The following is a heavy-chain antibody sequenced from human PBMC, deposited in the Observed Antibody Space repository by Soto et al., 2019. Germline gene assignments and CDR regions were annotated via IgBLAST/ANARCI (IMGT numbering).Heavy chain of an antibody. CDR1: GFTFSSYA. J-gene: IGHJ6*02. Sequence: PGGSLRLSCGASGFTFSSYAMHWVRQAPGKGLEWVGVISYNGNNKYYADSVEGRFTISRDNSKNTLNLQMSSLTTEDTAIYYCAREMAAPRDHYYGMDVWGQGTTVTVSS. V-gene: IGHV3-30-3*01. D-gene: IGHD6-13*01. CDR2: ISYNGNNK. CDR3: AREMAAPRDHYYGMDV.